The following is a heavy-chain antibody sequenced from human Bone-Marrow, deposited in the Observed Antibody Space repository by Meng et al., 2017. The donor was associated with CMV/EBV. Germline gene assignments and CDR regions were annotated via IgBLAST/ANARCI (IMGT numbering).Heavy chain of an antibody. V-gene: IGHV4-59*01. CDR2: IYYNGNT. Sequence: GSLRLSCTVSGGSTSSYYWNWIRQSPGKGLEWIGYIYYNGNTNYNPSLKSRVTISVDTSKNQFSLKLSSMTAADTAVYYCAGGSGFDPWGQGTLVTVSS. J-gene: IGHJ5*02. D-gene: IGHD3-3*01. CDR3: AGGSGFDP. CDR1: GGSTSSYY.